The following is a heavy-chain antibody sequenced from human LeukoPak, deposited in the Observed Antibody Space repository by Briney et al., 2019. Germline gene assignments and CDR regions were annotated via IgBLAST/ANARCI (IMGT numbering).Heavy chain of an antibody. CDR2: IYSGGST. Sequence: PGGSLRLSCAASGFTVSSNYMSWVRQAPGKGLEWVSVIYSGGSTYYADSVKGRFTISRDNSKNTLYLQMNSLRAEDTAVYYCARDLVVPAAMLHYYYYYGMDVWGQGTTVTVSS. CDR1: GFTVSSNY. D-gene: IGHD2-2*01. J-gene: IGHJ6*02. V-gene: IGHV3-66*01. CDR3: ARDLVVPAAMLHYYYYYGMDV.